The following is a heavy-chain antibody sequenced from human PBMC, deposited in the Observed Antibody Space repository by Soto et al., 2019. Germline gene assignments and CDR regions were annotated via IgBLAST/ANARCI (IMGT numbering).Heavy chain of an antibody. Sequence: QVQLQESGPGLVKPSETLSLTCTVSGGSISSYYWSWIRQPPGKGLEWIGYIYYSGSTNYNPSLKSRVTISVDTTKTQFSLKLSSVTAADTAVYYWARALTRAAAFDPWGQGTLVTVSS. CDR3: ARALTRAAAFDP. J-gene: IGHJ5*02. CDR2: IYYSGST. D-gene: IGHD2-15*01. CDR1: GGSISSYY. V-gene: IGHV4-59*01.